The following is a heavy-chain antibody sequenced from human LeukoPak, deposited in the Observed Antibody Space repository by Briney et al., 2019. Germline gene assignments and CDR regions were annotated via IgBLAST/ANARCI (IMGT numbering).Heavy chain of an antibody. J-gene: IGHJ5*02. CDR3: ARELSRGYNWFDP. CDR2: IYTSGST. V-gene: IGHV4-61*02. D-gene: IGHD3-10*01. Sequence: PSETLPLTCTVSGGSISSGSYYWSWIRQPAGKGLEWIGRIYTSGSTNYNPSLKSRVTISVDTSKNQFSLKLSSVTAADTAVYYCARELSRGYNWFDPWGQGTLVTVSS. CDR1: GGSISSGSYY.